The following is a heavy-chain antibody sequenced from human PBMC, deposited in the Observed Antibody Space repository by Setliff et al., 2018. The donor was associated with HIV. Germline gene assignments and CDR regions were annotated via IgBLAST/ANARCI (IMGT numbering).Heavy chain of an antibody. CDR2: IWYDGNNK. CDR1: GFTFSNYA. D-gene: IGHD1-26*01. Sequence: GGSLRLSCAAAGFTFSNYAIHWVRQAPGKGLEWVAVIWYDGNNKYYADSVKGRFTISRDSSKNTVYLQMNSLRAEDTAVYYCASGLHGEGATDYWGLGTLVTVSS. J-gene: IGHJ4*02. CDR3: ASGLHGEGATDY. V-gene: IGHV3-33*01.